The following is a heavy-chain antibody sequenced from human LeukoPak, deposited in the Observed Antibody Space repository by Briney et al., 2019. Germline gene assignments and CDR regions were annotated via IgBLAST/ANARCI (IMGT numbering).Heavy chain of an antibody. V-gene: IGHV5-51*01. CDR2: IYPGDSDT. Sequence: GESLKISCKGSGYSFTSYWIGWVRQMPGKGLEWMGIIYPGDSDTRYSPSFQGQVTILADKSISTAYLQWSSLKASDTAMYYCARRRGYGGNWNWFDPWGQGTLVTVSS. D-gene: IGHD4-23*01. J-gene: IGHJ5*02. CDR1: GYSFTSYW. CDR3: ARRRGYGGNWNWFDP.